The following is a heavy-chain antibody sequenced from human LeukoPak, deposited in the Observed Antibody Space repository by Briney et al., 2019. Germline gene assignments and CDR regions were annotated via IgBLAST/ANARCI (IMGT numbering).Heavy chain of an antibody. D-gene: IGHD3-22*01. CDR2: ISWNSGSI. CDR1: GFTFDDYA. Sequence: GGSLRLSCAASGFTFDDYAMHWVRQAPGKGLEWVSGISWNSGSIGYADSVKGRFTISRDNAKNSLYLQMNSPRAEDTALYCCAKDFYYYDSSGYYFDYWGQGTLVTVSS. V-gene: IGHV3-9*01. J-gene: IGHJ4*02. CDR3: AKDFYYYDSSGYYFDY.